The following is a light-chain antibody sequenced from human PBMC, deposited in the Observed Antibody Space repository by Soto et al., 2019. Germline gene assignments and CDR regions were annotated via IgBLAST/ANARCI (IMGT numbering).Light chain of an antibody. CDR1: SSDVGGYNY. J-gene: IGLJ1*01. V-gene: IGLV2-14*01. Sequence: QSALTQPASVSGSPGQSITISCTGTSSDVGGYNYVSWYQQHPGKAPKLMIYEVSNRPSGVSNRFSGSKSGNTASLTISGLQAEDEADYYCISYTVSRSYVFGSGTKLTVL. CDR3: ISYTVSRSYV. CDR2: EVS.